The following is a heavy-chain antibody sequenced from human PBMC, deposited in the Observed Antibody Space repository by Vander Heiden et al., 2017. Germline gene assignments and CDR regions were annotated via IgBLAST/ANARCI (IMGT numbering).Heavy chain of an antibody. CDR3: ARGGYTGMPRGY. J-gene: IGHJ4*02. CDR1: GGTLSSYA. CDR2: IIAIFATA. D-gene: IGHD6-13*01. Sequence: QLQLVQSGAEGKKPGSSGKVSCKASGGTLSSYAISWVRQGPGPRLEWMGGIIAIFATAYYAQKFQSRVTITANKSTRPAYMGLSSMGSDDTAVYGCARGGYTGMPRGYWGQGTMVTVSS. V-gene: IGHV1-69*06.